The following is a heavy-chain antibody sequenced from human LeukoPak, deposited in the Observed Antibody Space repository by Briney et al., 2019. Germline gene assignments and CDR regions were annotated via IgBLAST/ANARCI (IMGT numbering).Heavy chain of an antibody. Sequence: SETLSLTCTVSGGSISSGGYYWSWTRQHPGKGLEWIGYIYYSGSTYYNPSLKSRVTISIDTSKNQFSLKLSSVTAADTAVYYCARDRVRGAITYAGFDPWGQGTLVTVSS. CDR1: GGSISSGGYY. CDR2: IYYSGST. CDR3: ARDRVRGAITYAGFDP. D-gene: IGHD3-10*01. J-gene: IGHJ5*02. V-gene: IGHV4-31*03.